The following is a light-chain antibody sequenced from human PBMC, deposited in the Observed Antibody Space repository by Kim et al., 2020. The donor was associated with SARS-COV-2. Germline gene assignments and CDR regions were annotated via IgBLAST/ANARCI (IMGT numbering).Light chain of an antibody. CDR1: SSNIGTNS. CDR3: AAWDDSLSGVV. CDR2: RND. J-gene: IGLJ3*02. Sequence: ELTQPPSASGTPGQRVTISCSGSSSNIGTNSIYWYQQLPGTAPSLLVYRNDQRRSGVPDRFSASKSGTSASLAISGLRSEDEADYYCAAWDDSLSGVVFGGGTQLTVL. V-gene: IGLV1-47*01.